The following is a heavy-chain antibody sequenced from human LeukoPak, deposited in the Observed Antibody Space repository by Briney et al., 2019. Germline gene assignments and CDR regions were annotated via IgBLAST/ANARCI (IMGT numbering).Heavy chain of an antibody. CDR1: GFIFNNYV. J-gene: IGHJ6*02. V-gene: IGHV3-23*01. CDR2: LSDSGDTT. Sequence: GGSLRLSCAASGFIFNNYVMTWVRQAPGKGLEWVSALSDSGDTTYYADSVKGRFTISRDNSKNTLYLQMNSLRAEDTAVYYCAKDLDTMLRGVIIGPRTYGMDVWGQGTTVTVSS. CDR3: AKDLDTMLRGVIIGPRTYGMDV. D-gene: IGHD3-10*01.